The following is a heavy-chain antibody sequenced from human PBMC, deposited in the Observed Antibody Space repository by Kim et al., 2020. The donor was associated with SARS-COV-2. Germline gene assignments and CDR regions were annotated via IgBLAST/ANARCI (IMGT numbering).Heavy chain of an antibody. J-gene: IGHJ3*02. CDR2: ISGSGGST. CDR3: AKLGGDDSSGYLTGAFDI. CDR1: GFTFSSYA. Sequence: GGSLRLSCAASGFTFSSYAMSWVRQAPGKGLEWVSAISGSGGSTYYADSVKGRFTISRDNSKNTLYLQMNSLRAEDTAVYYCAKLGGDDSSGYLTGAFDIWGQGTMVTVSS. D-gene: IGHD3-22*01. V-gene: IGHV3-23*01.